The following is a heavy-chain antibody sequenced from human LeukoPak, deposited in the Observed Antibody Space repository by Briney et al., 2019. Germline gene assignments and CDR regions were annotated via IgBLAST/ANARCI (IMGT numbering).Heavy chain of an antibody. CDR3: AREGPGGMDV. Sequence: KASETLSLTCTVSGASISSYYWSWIRQPPGKGLEWIGYIYYSGSTNYNPSLKSRVTISVDTSKNQFSLKPSSVTAADTAVYYCAREGPGGMDVWGQGTTVTVSS. V-gene: IGHV4-59*01. CDR2: IYYSGST. CDR1: GASISSYY. D-gene: IGHD3-10*01. J-gene: IGHJ6*02.